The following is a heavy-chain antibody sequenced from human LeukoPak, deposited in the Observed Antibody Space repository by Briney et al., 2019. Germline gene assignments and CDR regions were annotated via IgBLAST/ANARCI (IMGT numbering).Heavy chain of an antibody. CDR1: GYTFTSYG. CDR2: ISTYNGNT. D-gene: IGHD3-10*01. CDR3: ARDLHRVVVRGVPHYYYYMDV. Sequence: RASVKVSCKASGYTFTSYGISWVRQAPGQGLEWMGWISTYNGNTNYAQKLRGRVTMTTDTSTSTAYMELRSLRSDDTAVYYCARDLHRVVVRGVPHYYYYMDVWGKGTTVTISS. J-gene: IGHJ6*03. V-gene: IGHV1-18*01.